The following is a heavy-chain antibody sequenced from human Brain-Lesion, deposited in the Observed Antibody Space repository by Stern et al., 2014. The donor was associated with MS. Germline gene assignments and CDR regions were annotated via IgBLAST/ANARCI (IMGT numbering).Heavy chain of an antibody. J-gene: IGHJ6*02. CDR2: INPNSGGT. V-gene: IGHV1-2*02. D-gene: IGHD3-10*01. CDR1: GYTFTGYS. CDR3: ARGYYGAGRPQKGMDV. Sequence: MQLVESGAEVKKPGASVKVSCKASGYTFTGYSMHWVRQAPGQGLEWMGGINPNSGGTRYAQEVQGRVPMTRDTSITTAYMELSRLRSDDTAVYYCARGYYGAGRPQKGMDVWGQGTTVTVSS.